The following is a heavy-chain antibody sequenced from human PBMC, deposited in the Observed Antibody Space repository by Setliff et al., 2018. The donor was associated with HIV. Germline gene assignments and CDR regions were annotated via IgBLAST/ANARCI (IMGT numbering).Heavy chain of an antibody. Sequence: PGGSLRLSCAASGFTFDTYWMHWVRQAPGKGLVWVSRVSSDGSSKTYADSVKDRFTISRDNAKNTLYLQMNSLRAEDTGVYYCHSGYDTEEQSYFDYWGQGTLVTAPQ. D-gene: IGHD5-12*01. V-gene: IGHV3-74*01. CDR3: HSGYDTEEQSYFDY. CDR1: GFTFDTYW. J-gene: IGHJ4*02. CDR2: VSSDGSSK.